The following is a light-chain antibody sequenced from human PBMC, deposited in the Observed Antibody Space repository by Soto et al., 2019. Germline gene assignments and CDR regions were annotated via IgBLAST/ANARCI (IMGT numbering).Light chain of an antibody. CDR1: SSDVGGYNY. V-gene: IGLV2-8*01. Sequence: QSALTQPPSASGSPGQSVTISCTGTSSDVGGYNYVSWYQQHPGKAPKLMIYEVNKRPSGVPDRFSGSKSGNTASLTVSGLQAEDDADYYCSSYAGSNSVGVFGGGTKLTVL. CDR3: SSYAGSNSVGV. CDR2: EVN. J-gene: IGLJ2*01.